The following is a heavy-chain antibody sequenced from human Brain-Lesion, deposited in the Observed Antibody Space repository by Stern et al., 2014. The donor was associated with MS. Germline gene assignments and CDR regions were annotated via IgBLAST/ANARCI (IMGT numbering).Heavy chain of an antibody. CDR3: ARAVRNQLLSEY. D-gene: IGHD2-2*01. V-gene: IGHV1-8*01. Sequence: VQLGESGAEVKKPGASVKVSCKASGYTFSSYDITWVRQASGHGLEWMGRMNPYSGNTGDAQKFKGRASMTSDPSISTVYMELTSLTSDDTAVYFCARAVRNQLLSEYWGQGTLVTVSS. CDR1: GYTFSSYD. CDR2: MNPYSGNT. J-gene: IGHJ4*02.